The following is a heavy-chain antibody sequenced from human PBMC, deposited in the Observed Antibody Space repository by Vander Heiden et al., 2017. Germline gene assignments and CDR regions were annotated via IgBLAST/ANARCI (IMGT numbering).Heavy chain of an antibody. CDR3: AKGPPRGIVVVPTGWFDP. Sequence: EVQLVESGGGLVQPGRSLRLSCAASGFTFDDYAMHWVRQAPGKGLELVSGISWNSGSIGYADSVKGRFTISRDNAKNSLYLQMNSLRAEDTALYYCAKGPPRGIVVVPTGWFDPWGQGTLVTVSS. CDR1: GFTFDDYA. CDR2: ISWNSGSI. J-gene: IGHJ5*02. V-gene: IGHV3-9*01. D-gene: IGHD3-22*01.